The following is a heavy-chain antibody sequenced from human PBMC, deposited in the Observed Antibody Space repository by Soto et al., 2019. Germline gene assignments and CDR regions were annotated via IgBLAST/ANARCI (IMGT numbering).Heavy chain of an antibody. CDR2: INSDGSST. J-gene: IGHJ4*02. V-gene: IGHV3-74*01. D-gene: IGHD5-18*01. Sequence: GGSLRLSCAASGFTFSSYWMHWVRQAPGKGLVWVSRINSDGSSTSYADSVKGRFTISRDNAKNTLYLQMNSLRAEDRAVYYCASSGYSYGPIHSWGQGTLVTVSS. CDR1: GFTFSSYW. CDR3: ASSGYSYGPIHS.